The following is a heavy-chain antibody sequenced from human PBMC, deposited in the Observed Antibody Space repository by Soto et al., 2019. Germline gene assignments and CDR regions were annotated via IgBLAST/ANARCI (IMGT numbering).Heavy chain of an antibody. CDR1: GFTFSNAW. CDR2: IKSKTDGGTT. CDR3: TTVGYSRKINAFDI. Sequence: GGSLRLSCAASGFTFSNAWMSWVRQAPGKGLEWVGRIKSKTDGGTTDYAAPVKGRFTISRDDSKNTLYLQMNSLKTEDTAVYYCTTVGYSRKINAFDIWGQGTMVTVSS. D-gene: IGHD6-13*01. J-gene: IGHJ3*02. V-gene: IGHV3-15*01.